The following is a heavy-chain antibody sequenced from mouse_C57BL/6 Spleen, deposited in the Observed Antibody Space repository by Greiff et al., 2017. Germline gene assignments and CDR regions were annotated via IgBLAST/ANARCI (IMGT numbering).Heavy chain of an antibody. V-gene: IGHV1-64*01. CDR2: IHPNSGST. D-gene: IGHD2-3*01. CDR1: GYTFTSYW. J-gene: IGHJ2*01. CDR3: ARDGYNYFGY. Sequence: QVQLQQPGAELVKPGASVKLSCKASGYTFTSYWMHWVKQRPGQGLEWIGLIHPNSGSTNYNEKFKSKATLTVDKSSSTAYMQLCSLTSEDSAVYYCARDGYNYFGYWGQGTTLTVSS.